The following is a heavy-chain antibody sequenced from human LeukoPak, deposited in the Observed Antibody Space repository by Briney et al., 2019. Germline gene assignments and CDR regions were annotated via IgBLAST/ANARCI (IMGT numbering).Heavy chain of an antibody. D-gene: IGHD3-22*01. CDR3: ASEYYYDSSGYYYNY. Sequence: SETLSLTCTVSGGSISSGGYYWSWIRQHPGKGLEWIGYIYYSGSTFYNPSLKSRVTISVDTSKNQFSLKLSSVTAADTAVYYCASEYYYDSSGYYYNYWGQGTLVTVSS. CDR2: IYYSGST. V-gene: IGHV4-31*03. J-gene: IGHJ4*02. CDR1: GGSISSGGYY.